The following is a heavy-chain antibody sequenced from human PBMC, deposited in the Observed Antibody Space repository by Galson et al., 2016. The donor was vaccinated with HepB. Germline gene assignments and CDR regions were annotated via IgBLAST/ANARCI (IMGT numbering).Heavy chain of an antibody. CDR1: GDSVSSKSAA. D-gene: IGHD1-14*01. Sequence: CAISGDSVSSKSAAWHWIRQSPSRGLEWLGRTYYRSKWYTDYAVSVKSRITINPDTSKNQFSLQLNSVTPENTAVYYCARSRNSYFDIWGQGTMVTVSS. CDR2: TYYRSKWYT. CDR3: ARSRNSYFDI. J-gene: IGHJ3*02. V-gene: IGHV6-1*01.